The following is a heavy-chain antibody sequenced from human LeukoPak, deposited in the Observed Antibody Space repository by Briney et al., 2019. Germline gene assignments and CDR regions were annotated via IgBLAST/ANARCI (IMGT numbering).Heavy chain of an antibody. Sequence: PSETLSLTCTVSGGSISGYYWNWIRQPAGKGLEWIGRIYAGGSTNYNPSLKSRVTMSVDTSKNHLSLKLSSVTAADTAVYYCARGSDAFDIWGQGTMVTVSS. CDR3: ARGSDAFDI. CDR2: IYAGGST. CDR1: GGSISGYY. V-gene: IGHV4-4*07. J-gene: IGHJ3*02.